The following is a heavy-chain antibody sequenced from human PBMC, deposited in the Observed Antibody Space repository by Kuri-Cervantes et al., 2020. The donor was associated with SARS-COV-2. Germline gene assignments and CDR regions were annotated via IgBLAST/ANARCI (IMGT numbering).Heavy chain of an antibody. D-gene: IGHD6-19*01. CDR3: ARNRGSGWPFFDY. CDR2: ISYDGSNK. V-gene: IGHV3-30-3*01. Sequence: GESLKISCAASGFTFSSYAMHWVRQAPGKGLEWVAVISYDGSNKYYADSVKGRFTISRDNSKNTLYLQMNSLRAEDTAVYYCARNRGSGWPFFDYWGQGTRVTCAS. J-gene: IGHJ4*02. CDR1: GFTFSSYA.